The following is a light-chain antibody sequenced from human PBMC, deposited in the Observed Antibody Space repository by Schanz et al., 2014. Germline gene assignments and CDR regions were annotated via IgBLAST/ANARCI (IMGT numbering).Light chain of an antibody. V-gene: IGKV4-1*01. Sequence: DIVMTQSPDSLPVSLGERATINCKSSQSVLYTSNNKNYLAWYQHKPGQPPKLLIYWASTRESGVPDRFSGSGSGTDFTLTISSLQAEDVAVYYCQQYYSSPPTFGGGTKVEIK. J-gene: IGKJ4*01. CDR2: WAS. CDR3: QQYYSSPPT. CDR1: QSVLYTSNNKNY.